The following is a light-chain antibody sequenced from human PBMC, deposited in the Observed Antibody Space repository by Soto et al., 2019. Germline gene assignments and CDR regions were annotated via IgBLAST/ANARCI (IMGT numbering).Light chain of an antibody. V-gene: IGLV1-40*01. Sequence: QSVLTQPPSVSGAPGQRVTISCTWSSSNSGAGYDVHWYKQLPGTAPKLLIYGNSDRPSGVPDRFSGSKSGTSASLAITGLQAEDEADYYCQSYDSSLSVVVFGGWTQLTVL. CDR3: QSYDSSLSVVV. CDR1: SSNSGAGYD. J-gene: IGLJ2*01. CDR2: GNS.